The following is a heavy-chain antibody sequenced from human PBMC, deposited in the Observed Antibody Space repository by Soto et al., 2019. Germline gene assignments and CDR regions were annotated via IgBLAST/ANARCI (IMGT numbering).Heavy chain of an antibody. V-gene: IGHV3-9*02. CDR3: SKDMKWGGMTTIHYFDS. CDR2: ISSNSDTI. D-gene: IGHD2-21*02. J-gene: IGHJ4*02. CDR1: GFTADDYA. Sequence: EVQLVESGGGLVQPGRSLRLSCVASGFTADDYAMHWVRQAPGKGLEWVSGISSNSDTIDYADSVKGRFTISRDNAQKSLFLQMNSLRPEDTALYYCSKDMKWGGMTTIHYFDSWGQGTLVTVSS.